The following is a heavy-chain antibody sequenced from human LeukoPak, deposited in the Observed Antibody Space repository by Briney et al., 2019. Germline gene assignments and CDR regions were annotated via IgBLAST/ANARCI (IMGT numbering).Heavy chain of an antibody. J-gene: IGHJ6*02. CDR3: ARPERQWLVLGGRGHRNVYYGMDV. Sequence: GGSLRLSCAASGFTFSSYSMNWVRQAPGKGLEWVSSISSSSSYIYYADSVKGRFTISSDNAKNSLYLQMNSLRAEDTAVYYCARPERQWLVLGGRGHRNVYYGMDVWGQGTTVTVSS. D-gene: IGHD6-19*01. V-gene: IGHV3-21*01. CDR2: ISSSSSYI. CDR1: GFTFSSYS.